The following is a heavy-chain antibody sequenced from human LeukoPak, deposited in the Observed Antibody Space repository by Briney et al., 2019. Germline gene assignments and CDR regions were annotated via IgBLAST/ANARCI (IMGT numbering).Heavy chain of an antibody. Sequence: PSETLSLTCAVSGGSISSGGYSWSWIRQPPGKGLEWIGYIYHSGSTYYNPSLKSRVTISVDRSKNQFSLKLSSVTAADTAVYYCDRNNVAVAGSDLLDYWGQGTLVTVSS. J-gene: IGHJ4*02. CDR1: GGSISSGGYS. D-gene: IGHD6-19*01. CDR2: IYHSGST. CDR3: DRNNVAVAGSDLLDY. V-gene: IGHV4-30-2*01.